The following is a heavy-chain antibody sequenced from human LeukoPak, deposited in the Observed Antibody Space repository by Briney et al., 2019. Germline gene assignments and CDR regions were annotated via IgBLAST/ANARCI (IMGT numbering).Heavy chain of an antibody. Sequence: GGSLRLSCAASGFTFSSYAVSWVRQAPGKGLEWVSAISGGGGSTYYADSVKGRFTISRDNSKNTLYLQMNSLRAEDTAVYYCAKSHDFWRGYGFYWGQGTLVTVSS. CDR1: GFTFSSYA. V-gene: IGHV3-23*01. CDR3: AKSHDFWRGYGFY. J-gene: IGHJ4*02. CDR2: ISGGGGST. D-gene: IGHD3-3*01.